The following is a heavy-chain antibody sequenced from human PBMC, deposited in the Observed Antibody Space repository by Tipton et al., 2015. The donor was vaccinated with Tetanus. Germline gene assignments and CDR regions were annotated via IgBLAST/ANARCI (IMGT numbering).Heavy chain of an antibody. Sequence: QMQLVQSGAEVKKPGASLKVSCKASGYTFTHYGVNWVRQAPGQGLEWMGWISPFNENVNYAEKFQGRLTMTTDRSTATVYMDLRSLRSDDTAVYYCARGRGLGPHEYFEHWGQGTLVTVSS. CDR3: ARGRGLGPHEYFEH. D-gene: IGHD3/OR15-3a*01. CDR2: ISPFNENV. V-gene: IGHV1-18*01. J-gene: IGHJ5*02. CDR1: GYTFTHYG.